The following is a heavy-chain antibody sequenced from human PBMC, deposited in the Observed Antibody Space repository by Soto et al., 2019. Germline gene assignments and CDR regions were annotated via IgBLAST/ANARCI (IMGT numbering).Heavy chain of an antibody. Sequence: GGSLRLSCAASGFTFSSYSMSWVRQAPGKGLEWVSSISSSSSYIYYADSVKGRFTISRDNAKNSLYLQMNSLRAEDTAVYYCASRKDIVVVPAARYYYYGMDVWGQGTTVTVSS. D-gene: IGHD2-2*01. CDR1: GFTFSSYS. V-gene: IGHV3-21*01. J-gene: IGHJ6*02. CDR2: ISSSSSYI. CDR3: ASRKDIVVVPAARYYYYGMDV.